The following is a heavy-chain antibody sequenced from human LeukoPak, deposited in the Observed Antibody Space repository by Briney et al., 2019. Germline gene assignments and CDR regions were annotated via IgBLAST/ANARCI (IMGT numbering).Heavy chain of an antibody. CDR1: GYTFVNYG. J-gene: IGHJ4*02. CDR2: ISAYNGNT. V-gene: IGHV1-18*04. D-gene: IGHD3-3*01. CDR3: ARDRSKPEFIANYDFWNGPLNF. Sequence: ASVKVSCKASGYTFVNYGINWIRQAPGQELEWLGLISAYNGNTKYADKFQDRDTLTTDTSATTAYMELRNLRVDDTAVYFCARDRSKPEFIANYDFWNGPLNFWGQGSLVTVSS.